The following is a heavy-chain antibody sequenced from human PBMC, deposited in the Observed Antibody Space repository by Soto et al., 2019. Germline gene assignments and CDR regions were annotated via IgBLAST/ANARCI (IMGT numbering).Heavy chain of an antibody. J-gene: IGHJ4*02. CDR1: GLTFSYA. CDR2: ISGSGDEK. Sequence: PGGSLRLSCVASGLTFSYAMSWVRQAPGKGLEWVSAISGSGDEKYYADSVKGRFTISRDNSKNTLNLQMNSLRAEDTAVYYCAKADCSDGCHGGNFGYWGQGILVTVSS. V-gene: IGHV3-23*01. CDR3: AKADCSDGCHGGNFGY. D-gene: IGHD2-15*01.